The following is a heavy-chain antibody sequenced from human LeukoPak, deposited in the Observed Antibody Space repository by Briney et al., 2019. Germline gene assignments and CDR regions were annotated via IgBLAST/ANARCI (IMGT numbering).Heavy chain of an antibody. D-gene: IGHD3-22*01. CDR2: IYYSGST. CDR1: GGSISSYY. CDR3: ARAQYYYDSSGYLWLASAFDI. V-gene: IGHV4-59*01. Sequence: SETLSLTCTVSGGSISSYYWSWIRQPPGKGLEWIGYIYYSGSTNYNPSLKSRVTISVDTSKNQFSLKLSSVTAADTAVYYCARAQYYYDSSGYLWLASAFDIWGQGTMATVSS. J-gene: IGHJ3*02.